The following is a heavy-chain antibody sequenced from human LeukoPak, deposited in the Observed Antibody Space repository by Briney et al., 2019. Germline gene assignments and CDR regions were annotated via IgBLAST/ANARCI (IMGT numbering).Heavy chain of an antibody. CDR2: VSGSGGRT. D-gene: IGHD6-19*01. CDR1: GFTFTSYA. J-gene: IGHJ6*02. V-gene: IGHV3-23*01. Sequence: GGSLRLSCAASGFTFTSYAMSWVRDAPGKGLEWGSAVSGSGGRTYYTSSVQGRFTISRDNSKDTLYLEMNSLRAGDTAVYYCANQPGLYDNGWSTTYHFFGLDVWGQGTTVIVSS. CDR3: ANQPGLYDNGWSTTYHFFGLDV.